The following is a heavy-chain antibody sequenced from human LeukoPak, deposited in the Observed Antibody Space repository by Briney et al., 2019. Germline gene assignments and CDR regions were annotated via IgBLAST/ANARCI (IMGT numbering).Heavy chain of an antibody. CDR1: GGSISSSNW. Sequence: SETLSLTCAVSGGSISSSNWWSWVRQPPGKGLEWIGEIYHSGSTNYNPSLKSRVTISVDKSKNQFSLKLSSVTAADTAVYYCARDRVLLWFGEFTNWFDPWGQGTLVTVSS. V-gene: IGHV4-4*02. CDR2: IYHSGST. J-gene: IGHJ5*02. D-gene: IGHD3-10*01. CDR3: ARDRVLLWFGEFTNWFDP.